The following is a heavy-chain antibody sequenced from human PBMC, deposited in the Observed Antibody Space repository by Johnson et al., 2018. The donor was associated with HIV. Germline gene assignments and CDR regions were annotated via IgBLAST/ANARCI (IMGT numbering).Heavy chain of an antibody. Sequence: QMLLVESGGGVVQRGGSLRLSCAASGFTISPYGMHWVRQAPGKGLEWVAFIWYDGSNKNYADSVKGRFTISRDNSKNTLYLQLNNLRAEDTAVYYCARGAFLKVYVSDDAFDIWGQGTMVTVSS. D-gene: IGHD2-8*01. CDR2: IWYDGSNK. J-gene: IGHJ3*02. CDR1: GFTISPYG. V-gene: IGHV3-30*02. CDR3: ARGAFLKVYVSDDAFDI.